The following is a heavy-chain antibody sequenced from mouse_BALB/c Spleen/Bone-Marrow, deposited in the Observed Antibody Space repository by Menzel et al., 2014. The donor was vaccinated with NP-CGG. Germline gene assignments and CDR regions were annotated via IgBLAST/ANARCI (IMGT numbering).Heavy chain of an antibody. CDR3: TRHRDAYNWYFDG. J-gene: IGHJ1*01. CDR2: ISSGGGYI. D-gene: IGHD2-3*01. Sequence: EVKVEESGGGLVKPGGSLKLSCAVSGFTFSSYAMSWVRQTPEKRLEWVAAISSGGGYIYYPDNVKGRFTISRDNAKNILCLQMSNLRPEDTAMYYCTRHRDAYNWYFDGWGAGTTVTVSS. V-gene: IGHV5-9-3*01. CDR1: GFTFSSYA.